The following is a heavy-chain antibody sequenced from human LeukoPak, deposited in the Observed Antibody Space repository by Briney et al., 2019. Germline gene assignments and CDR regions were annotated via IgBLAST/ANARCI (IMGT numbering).Heavy chain of an antibody. CDR1: Y. Sequence: YGXGIRXXPGKGLGWSGYIYYSGSTNYNPSLKRRVTISVKKYKKQFSLKLSSVTAADTAVYYCASLPGHWGQGTLVTVSS. D-gene: IGHD3-10*01. CDR3: ASLPGH. CDR2: IYYSGST. V-gene: IGHV4-59*08. J-gene: IGHJ4*02.